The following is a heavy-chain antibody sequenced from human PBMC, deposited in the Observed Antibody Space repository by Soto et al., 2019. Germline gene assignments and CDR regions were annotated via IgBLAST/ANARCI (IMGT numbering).Heavy chain of an antibody. Sequence: QVQLVQSGAEVKKPGASVKVSCKASGYTFTNFGISWVRQAPGQGLEWMGWISAYNGNTNYAQNFQGRVTITTDISTSPAYMEARSLSSDDTAVYFCARGGTPIDYLGPGTLVTVSS. J-gene: IGHJ4*02. CDR1: GYTFTNFG. CDR3: ARGGTPIDY. V-gene: IGHV1-18*01. CDR2: ISAYNGNT. D-gene: IGHD3-16*01.